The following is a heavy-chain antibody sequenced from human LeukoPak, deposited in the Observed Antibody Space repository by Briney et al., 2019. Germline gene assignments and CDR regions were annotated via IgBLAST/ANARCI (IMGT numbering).Heavy chain of an antibody. CDR3: ARDLGQSEHRNSWGVFDI. Sequence: ASVKVSCKASGYTFTGYYMHWVRQAPGQGLEWMGWINPNSGGTNYAQKFQGRVTMTRDTSISTAYMELSRLRSDDTAVYYCARDLGQSEHRNSWGVFDIWGQGTLVTVSS. V-gene: IGHV1-2*02. CDR2: INPNSGGT. D-gene: IGHD6-6*01. CDR1: GYTFTGYY. J-gene: IGHJ3*02.